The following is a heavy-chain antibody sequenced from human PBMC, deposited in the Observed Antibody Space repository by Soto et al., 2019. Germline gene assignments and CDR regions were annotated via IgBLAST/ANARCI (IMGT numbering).Heavy chain of an antibody. CDR3: STTYGSGSAHFDY. CDR2: VIPMVGMS. V-gene: IGHV1-69*02. CDR1: GGTFNFYS. Sequence: QVQLVQSGAEVKKPGSSVKVSCTASGGTFNFYSISWVRQAPGQGLEWVGRVIPMVGMSEYAPKFQGRVTITAAKSTSTAYMNLRSLRSEDTAVYYCSTTYGSGSAHFDYWGQGTLVTVSS. J-gene: IGHJ4*02. D-gene: IGHD3-10*01.